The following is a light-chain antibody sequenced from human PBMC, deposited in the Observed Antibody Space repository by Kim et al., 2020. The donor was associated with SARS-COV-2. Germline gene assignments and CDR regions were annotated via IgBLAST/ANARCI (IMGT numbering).Light chain of an antibody. J-gene: IGLJ2*01. CDR1: SSNIRSNS. CDR3: AAWDDGLNGLV. Sequence: GQRVTITCSGTSSNIRSNSVHWYRQLPQTAPKLLIYSNSHRPSGVPDRLSGSKSGASASLAISGLQFEDESIYHCAAWDDGLNGLVFGGGTQLTVL. CDR2: SNS. V-gene: IGLV1-44*01.